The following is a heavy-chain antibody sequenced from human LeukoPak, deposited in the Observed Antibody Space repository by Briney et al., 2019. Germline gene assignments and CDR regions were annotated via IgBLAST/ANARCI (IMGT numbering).Heavy chain of an antibody. Sequence: PSETLSLTCSVSGGSINTYYWSWIRQPPGKGLEWIGYIYTSGSTNYNPSLKSRVTISADTSKNQFSLKLSSVTAADTAVYYCARHMVVFGSSGAFDIWGQGTMVTVSS. CDR2: IYTSGST. CDR3: ARHMVVFGSSGAFDI. D-gene: IGHD2-15*01. V-gene: IGHV4-4*09. J-gene: IGHJ3*02. CDR1: GGSINTYY.